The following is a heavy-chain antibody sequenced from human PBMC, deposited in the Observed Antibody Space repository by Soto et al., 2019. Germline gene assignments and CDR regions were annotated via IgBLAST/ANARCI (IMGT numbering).Heavy chain of an antibody. Sequence: QLQLQESGPGLVKPSETLSLTCTVSGGSISSSSYYWGWIRQPPGKGLEWIGSIYYSGSTYYNPSLKSRVTISVDTSKNQFSLKLSSVTAADTAVYYCARHESRGVINWFDPWGQGTLVTVSS. D-gene: IGHD2-21*01. V-gene: IGHV4-39*01. CDR3: ARHESRGVINWFDP. J-gene: IGHJ5*02. CDR2: IYYSGST. CDR1: GGSISSSSYY.